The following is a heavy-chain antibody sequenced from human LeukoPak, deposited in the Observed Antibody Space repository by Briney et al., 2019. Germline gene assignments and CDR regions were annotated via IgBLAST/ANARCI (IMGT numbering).Heavy chain of an antibody. V-gene: IGHV4-34*01. J-gene: IGHJ5*02. CDR2: INHSGST. CDR1: GGSFSGYY. CDR3: AGPVGDHDGSNWFDP. Sequence: KTSETMSFTCAVYGGSFSGYYWSWIRQPPGKGLEWIGEINHSGSTNYNPSLKSRVTISVDTSKNQFSLKLSSVTAADTAVYYCAGPVGDHDGSNWFDPWGQGTLVTVSS. D-gene: IGHD3-16*01.